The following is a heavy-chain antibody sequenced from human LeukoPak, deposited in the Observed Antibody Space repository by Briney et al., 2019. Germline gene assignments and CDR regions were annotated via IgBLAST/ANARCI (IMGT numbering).Heavy chain of an antibody. CDR3: AKDVVPFDY. D-gene: IGHD2-21*01. CDR1: GFTFTTYG. CDR2: IGGSGVRT. V-gene: IGHV3-23*01. J-gene: IGHJ4*02. Sequence: PGGTLRLSCSASGFTFTTYGMNWVRQAPGKGLEWVSGIGGSGVRTYYADSVKGRFTISRDNSRNTVYLQMKSLRDEDTAVYYCAKDVVPFDYWGQGTLVTVSS.